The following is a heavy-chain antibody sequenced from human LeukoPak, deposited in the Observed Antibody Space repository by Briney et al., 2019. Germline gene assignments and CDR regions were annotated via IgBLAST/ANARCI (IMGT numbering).Heavy chain of an antibody. J-gene: IGHJ4*02. CDR2: IYYSGST. V-gene: IGHV4-39*07. D-gene: IGHD2-2*01. CDR3: ARENDCSSTSCHLDY. Sequence: PSETLSLTCTVSGGSISSSSYYWGWIRQPPGKGLEWIGSIYYSGSTYYNPSLKSRVTISVDTSKNQFSLRLSSVTAADTAVYYCARENDCSSTSCHLDYWGLGTLVTVSS. CDR1: GGSISSSSYY.